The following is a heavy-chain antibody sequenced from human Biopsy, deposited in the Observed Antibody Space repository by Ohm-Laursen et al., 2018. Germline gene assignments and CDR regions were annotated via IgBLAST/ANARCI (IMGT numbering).Heavy chain of an antibody. CDR3: APQTPRDPDILTGAYHYDMAV. CDR2: IITFFRTV. J-gene: IGHJ6*02. Sequence: SVKVSCKAPGGTFSRYGISWVRQAPGQGLEWMGGIITFFRTVNYAQNFQGRLTITADEFTDTAYMELRSLRPEDTAVYYCAPQTPRDPDILTGAYHYDMAVWGQGTTVTVSS. CDR1: GGTFSRYG. V-gene: IGHV1-69*13. D-gene: IGHD3-9*01.